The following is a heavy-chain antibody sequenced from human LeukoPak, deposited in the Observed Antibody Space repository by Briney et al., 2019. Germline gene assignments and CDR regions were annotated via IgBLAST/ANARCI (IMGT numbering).Heavy chain of an antibody. CDR1: GYTFTDYG. Sequence: ASVKVSCKASGYTFTDYGINWVRQAPGQGLEWMGWISAYNGNRNYAQKFQGRVTLTTETSTSTAYMEVRSLRFDDTAVYYCARDLGAQSHYSDMCVYWGQGSLVTVSS. V-gene: IGHV1-18*04. D-gene: IGHD3-16*01. CDR2: ISAYNGNR. J-gene: IGHJ4*02. CDR3: ARDLGAQSHYSDMCVY.